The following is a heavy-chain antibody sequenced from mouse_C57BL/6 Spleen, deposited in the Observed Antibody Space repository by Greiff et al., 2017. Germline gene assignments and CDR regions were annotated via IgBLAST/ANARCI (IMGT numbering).Heavy chain of an antibody. CDR3: ARARDGYSPYFDY. V-gene: IGHV1-22*01. Sequence: VQLQQSGPELVKPGASVKMSCKASGYTFTDYNMHWVKQSHGKSLEWIGYINPNNGGTSYNQKFKGKATFTVNKSSSTAYMELRSLTSEDSAVYYCARARDGYSPYFDYWGQGTTRTVSS. J-gene: IGHJ2*01. CDR1: GYTFTDYN. CDR2: INPNNGGT. D-gene: IGHD2-3*01.